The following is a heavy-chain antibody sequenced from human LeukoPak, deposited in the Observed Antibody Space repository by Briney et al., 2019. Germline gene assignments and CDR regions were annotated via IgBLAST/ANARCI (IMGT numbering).Heavy chain of an antibody. CDR1: GFTFGNYA. CDR3: SKEFCSGNNRYAIFES. D-gene: IGHD2-15*01. CDR2: ISGGGGVT. V-gene: IGHV3-23*01. J-gene: IGHJ4*02. Sequence: GGSLRLSCAASGFTFGNYAMNWVRQAPGKGLEWVSFISGGGGVTYYADYVKGRFTISRDNSKNTLYLQMSSLRAEDTAVYYCSKEFCSGNNRYAIFESWGQGTLVTVSS.